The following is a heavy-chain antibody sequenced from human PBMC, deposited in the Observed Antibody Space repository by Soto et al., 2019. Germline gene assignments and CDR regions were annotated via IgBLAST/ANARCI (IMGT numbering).Heavy chain of an antibody. V-gene: IGHV3-7*03. CDR3: VKGRGSYEVKFGMDV. J-gene: IGHJ6*02. D-gene: IGHD6-25*01. Sequence: EVQLVESGGGLVQPGGSLRLSCAASGFIFTNYWINWVRQAPGKGLEWVANINPAGSDRRYVDSVKGRFTISRDNAKNSVYLQMNSLRAEDTALYYCVKGRGSYEVKFGMDVWGQGTTVTVSS. CDR1: GFIFTNYW. CDR2: INPAGSDR.